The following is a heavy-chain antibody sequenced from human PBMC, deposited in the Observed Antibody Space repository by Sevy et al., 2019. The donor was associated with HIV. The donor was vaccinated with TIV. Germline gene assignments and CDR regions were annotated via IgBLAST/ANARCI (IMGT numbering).Heavy chain of an antibody. CDR1: GYTFTGYY. CDR3: ARGNCGGSCYSFDP. CDR2: INPNSGGT. D-gene: IGHD2-15*01. V-gene: IGHV1-2*02. J-gene: IGHJ5*02. Sequence: ASVKVSCKASGYTFTGYYMHWVRQAPGQGLEWMGWINPNSGGTNYAQKFQGRVTMTRDTSISTAYMELSRLRSDDTAVYYCARGNCGGSCYSFDPWGQGTLVTVSS.